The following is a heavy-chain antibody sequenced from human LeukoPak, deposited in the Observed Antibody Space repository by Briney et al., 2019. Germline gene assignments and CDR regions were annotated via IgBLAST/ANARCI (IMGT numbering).Heavy chain of an antibody. CDR1: GGSINSYY. D-gene: IGHD4-11*01. V-gene: IGHV4-59*08. Sequence: SETLSLTCTVSGGSINSYYWSWIRQPPGKGLEWIGYIYYSGSTNYNPSLKSRVTISVDTSKNQFSLKLSSVTAADTAVYYCARYDYSKTKLGFDPWGQGTLVTVSS. CDR3: ARYDYSKTKLGFDP. CDR2: IYYSGST. J-gene: IGHJ5*02.